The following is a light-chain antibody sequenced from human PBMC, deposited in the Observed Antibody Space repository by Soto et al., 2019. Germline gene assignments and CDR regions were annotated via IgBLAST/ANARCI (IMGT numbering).Light chain of an antibody. CDR2: YDS. Sequence: SYVLTQTPSVSVAPGKTARITCGGNNIGSYSVHWYQQKPGQAPVLVIYYDSDRPSGIPERFSGSNSGNTATLTISRVGAGDEADYYCQVWDSSSDWVFGGGTKLTVL. CDR1: NIGSYS. J-gene: IGLJ3*02. CDR3: QVWDSSSDWV. V-gene: IGLV3-21*04.